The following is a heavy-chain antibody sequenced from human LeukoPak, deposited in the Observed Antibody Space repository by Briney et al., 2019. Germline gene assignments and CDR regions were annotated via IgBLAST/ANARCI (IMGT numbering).Heavy chain of an antibody. CDR3: AKDLPYDILTGYYFMGDY. V-gene: IGHV3-33*06. CDR2: IWYDGSNK. J-gene: IGHJ4*02. D-gene: IGHD3-9*01. Sequence: GGSLRLSCAASGFIFSNYGMHWVRQAPGKGLEWVAVIWYDGSNKYYADSVKGRFTISRDNSKNTLYLQMNSLRAEDTAVYYCAKDLPYDILTGYYFMGDYWGQGTLVTVSS. CDR1: GFIFSNYG.